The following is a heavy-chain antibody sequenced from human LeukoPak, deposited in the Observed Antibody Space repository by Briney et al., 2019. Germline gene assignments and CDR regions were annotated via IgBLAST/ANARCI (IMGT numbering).Heavy chain of an antibody. J-gene: IGHJ4*02. D-gene: IGHD3-10*01. CDR1: GFTFSSYA. Sequence: PGGSLRLSCAASGFTFSSYAMHWVRQAPGKGLEWVAVISYDGRNEYYADSVEGRLTISRDNSKNTLYLQMNSLRTEDTAVYSCAREGFGELYYWGQGTLVTVSS. CDR2: ISYDGRNE. CDR3: AREGFGELYY. V-gene: IGHV3-30*04.